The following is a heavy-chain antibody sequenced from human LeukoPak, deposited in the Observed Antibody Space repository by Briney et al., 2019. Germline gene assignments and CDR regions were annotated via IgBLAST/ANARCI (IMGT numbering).Heavy chain of an antibody. Sequence: GGSLRLSCAASGFTFSNYAMSWVRQAPGKGLGWVSANSGSGGSTYYADSVRGRFTVSRDKSINTLYMHMNSLRAEDTAVYYCAKGPTVTSGHFDYWGQGTLVTVSS. CDR3: AKGPTVTSGHFDY. D-gene: IGHD4-11*01. J-gene: IGHJ4*02. V-gene: IGHV3-23*01. CDR1: GFTFSNYA. CDR2: NSGSGGST.